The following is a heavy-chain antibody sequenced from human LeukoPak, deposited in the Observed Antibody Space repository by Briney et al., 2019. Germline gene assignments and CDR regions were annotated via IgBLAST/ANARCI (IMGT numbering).Heavy chain of an antibody. V-gene: IGHV7-4-1*02. CDR3: ARDKKVLLWFGELRSGMDV. CDR1: GYTFTSYA. D-gene: IGHD3-10*01. CDR2: INTNTRNP. Sequence: GASVKVSCKASGYTFTSYAMNWVRQAPGQGLEWMGWINTNTRNPTYAQGFTGRFVFSLDTSVSTAYLQISSLKAEDTAVYYCARDKKVLLWFGELRSGMDVWGQGTTVTVS. J-gene: IGHJ6*02.